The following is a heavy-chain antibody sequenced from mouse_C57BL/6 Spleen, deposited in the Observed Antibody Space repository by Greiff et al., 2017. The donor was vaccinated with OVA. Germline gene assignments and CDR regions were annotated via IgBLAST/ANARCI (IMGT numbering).Heavy chain of an antibody. CDR3: ARSNYGAMDY. Sequence: VQLQQSGPELVKPGASVKISCKASGYTFTDYYMNWVKQSHGKSLEWIGDINPNNGGTSYNQKFKGKATLTVNKSSSTAYMELRSLTSEDSAVYDVARSNYGAMDYWGQGTSVTVSS. CDR2: INPNNGGT. V-gene: IGHV1-26*01. D-gene: IGHD2-5*01. J-gene: IGHJ4*01. CDR1: GYTFTDYY.